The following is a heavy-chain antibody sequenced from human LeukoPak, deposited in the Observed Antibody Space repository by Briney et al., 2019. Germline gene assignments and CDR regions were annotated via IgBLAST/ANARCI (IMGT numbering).Heavy chain of an antibody. V-gene: IGHV1-69*05. CDR3: ARDRGSGWLPYYFDY. CDR1: GGTFSSYA. Sequence: ASVKVSCKASGGTFSSYAISWVRQAPGQGLELVGRIIPIFGTANYAQKFQGRVTITTDESTSTAYMELSSLRSEDTAVYYCARDRGSGWLPYYFDYWGQGTLVTVSS. CDR2: IIPIFGTA. J-gene: IGHJ4*02. D-gene: IGHD6-19*01.